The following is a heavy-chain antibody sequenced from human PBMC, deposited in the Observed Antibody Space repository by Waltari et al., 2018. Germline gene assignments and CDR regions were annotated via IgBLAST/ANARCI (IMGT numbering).Heavy chain of an antibody. CDR3: ATARRHYYYYMDV. D-gene: IGHD6-6*01. Sequence: EVQLVESGGGLVKPGGSLRLSCAASGFTFSSYSMNWVRQAPGKGLEWVSSISSSSSYIYYADSVKGRFTISRDNAKNSLYLQMNSLRAEDTAVYYCATARRHYYYYMDVWGKGTTVTVSS. V-gene: IGHV3-21*01. CDR2: ISSSSSYI. J-gene: IGHJ6*03. CDR1: GFTFSSYS.